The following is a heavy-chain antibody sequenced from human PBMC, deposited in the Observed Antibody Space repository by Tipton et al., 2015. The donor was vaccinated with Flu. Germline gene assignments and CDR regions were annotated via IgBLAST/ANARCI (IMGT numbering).Heavy chain of an antibody. CDR2: ISYDGSNK. V-gene: IGHV3-30-3*01. CDR1: GFTFSSYA. J-gene: IGHJ6*02. CDR3: ARGGGYDSSGYPSYYYGMDV. D-gene: IGHD3-22*01. Sequence: SLRLSCAASGFTFSSYAMHCVRQAPGKGLEWVAVISYDGSNKYYADSVKGRFTISRDNSKNTLYLQMNSLRAEDTAVYYCARGGGYDSSGYPSYYYGMDVWDQGP.